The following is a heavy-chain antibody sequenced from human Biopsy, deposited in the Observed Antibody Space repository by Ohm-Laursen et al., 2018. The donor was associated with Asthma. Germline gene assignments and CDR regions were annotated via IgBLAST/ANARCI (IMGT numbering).Heavy chain of an antibody. CDR3: ARHWSGNGWHDIYNWFDP. D-gene: IGHD1-1*01. Sequence: SLRLSCAASGFMFRSFGMHWVRQAPGKGLEWVAVISYDGNHKFYEDSVKGRFTISRDNSKNTLYLQMNSLRTEDTAVYFCARHWSGNGWHDIYNWFDPWGQGTQVTVSS. CDR1: GFMFRSFG. J-gene: IGHJ5*01. CDR2: ISYDGNHK. V-gene: IGHV3-30*03.